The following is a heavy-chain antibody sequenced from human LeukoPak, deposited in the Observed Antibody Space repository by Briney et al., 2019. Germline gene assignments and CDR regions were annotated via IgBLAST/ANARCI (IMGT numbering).Heavy chain of an antibody. D-gene: IGHD6-6*01. V-gene: IGHV3-30*02. CDR2: IRYDGSNK. J-gene: IGHJ4*02. Sequence: SGGSLRLSCAASGFTFSSYGMHWVRQAPGKGLEWVAFIRYDGSNKYYADSVKGRFTISRDNSKNTLYLQMNSLRAEDTAVYYCAKGVRVYSSSALDYWGQGTLVTVSS. CDR3: AKGVRVYSSSALDY. CDR1: GFTFSSYG.